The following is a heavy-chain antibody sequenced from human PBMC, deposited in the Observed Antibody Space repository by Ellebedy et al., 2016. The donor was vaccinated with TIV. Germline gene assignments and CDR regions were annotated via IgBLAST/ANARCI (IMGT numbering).Heavy chain of an antibody. CDR3: ARRASYGDYAVQVNPWFDP. CDR2: IRQEGDEI. CDR1: GFNFRSYW. V-gene: IGHV3-7*01. Sequence: GESLKISCAASGFNFRSYWMTWVRQAPGKGLEWVAKIRQEGDEIYYVESVKGRFTISRDKAKNSLFLQMNSLRVEDTAFYYCARRASYGDYAVQVNPWFDPWGQGTLVTVSS. D-gene: IGHD4-17*01. J-gene: IGHJ5*02.